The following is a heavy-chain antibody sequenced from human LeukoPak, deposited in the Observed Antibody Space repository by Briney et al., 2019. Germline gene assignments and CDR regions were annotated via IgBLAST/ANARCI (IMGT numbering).Heavy chain of an antibody. J-gene: IGHJ4*02. CDR3: ARGYCSGGSCYTLPFGY. CDR2: INPNSGGT. Sequence: ASVKVSCKASGYTFTGYYIHWVRQAPGQGLEWMGLINPNSGGTNYAQKFQGRVTMTRDTSISTAYMALSRLTSDDTAVYSCARGYCSGGSCYTLPFGYWGQGTLVTVSS. CDR1: GYTFTGYY. V-gene: IGHV1-2*02. D-gene: IGHD2-15*01.